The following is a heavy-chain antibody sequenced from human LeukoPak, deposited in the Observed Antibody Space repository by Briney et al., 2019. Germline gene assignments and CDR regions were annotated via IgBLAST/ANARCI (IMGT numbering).Heavy chain of an antibody. J-gene: IGHJ4*02. CDR2: ISGSGGST. D-gene: IGHD3-9*01. V-gene: IGHV3-23*01. CDR3: VKGVLRYFDWLSHFDY. CDR1: GFTFSSYA. Sequence: PGGSLRLSCAASGFTFSSYAMSWVRQAPGKGLEWVSAISGSGGSTYYADSVKGRFTISRDNSKNTLCLQMNSLRAEDTAVYYCVKGVLRYFDWLSHFDYWGQGTLVTVSS.